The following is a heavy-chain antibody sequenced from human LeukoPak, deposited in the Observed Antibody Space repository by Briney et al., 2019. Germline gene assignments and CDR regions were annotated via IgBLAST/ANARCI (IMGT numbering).Heavy chain of an antibody. Sequence: PGGSLRLSCAASGFTFSSYAMHWVRQAPGKGLEWVAVISYDGSNKYYADSVKGRFTISRDNSKNTLYLQMNSLRAEDTAVYYRARSVFYPGEAAGIRGWFDPWGQGTLVTVSS. CDR3: ARSVFYPGEAAGIRGWFDP. J-gene: IGHJ5*02. CDR1: GFTFSSYA. V-gene: IGHV3-30-3*01. D-gene: IGHD6-13*01. CDR2: ISYDGSNK.